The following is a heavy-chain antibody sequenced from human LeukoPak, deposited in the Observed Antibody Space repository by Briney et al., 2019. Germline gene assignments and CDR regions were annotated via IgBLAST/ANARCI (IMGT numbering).Heavy chain of an antibody. D-gene: IGHD6-13*01. Sequence: ASVKVSCKASGYTFTSYDINWVRQATGQGLEWMGWMNPNSGNTGYVQKFQGRVTMTRNTSISTAYMELSSLRSEDTAVYYCWAAAGKGFDYWGQGTLVTVSS. CDR2: MNPNSGNT. CDR3: WAAAGKGFDY. CDR1: GYTFTSYD. V-gene: IGHV1-8*01. J-gene: IGHJ4*02.